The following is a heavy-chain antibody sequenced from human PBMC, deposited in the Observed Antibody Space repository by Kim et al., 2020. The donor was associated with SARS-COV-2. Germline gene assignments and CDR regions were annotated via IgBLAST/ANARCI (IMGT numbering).Heavy chain of an antibody. CDR3: ARMNEYYDFWSGYYLPFDY. D-gene: IGHD3-3*01. CDR2: ISSSSSYI. Sequence: GGSLRLSCAASGFTFSSYSMNWVRQAPGKGLEWVSSISSSSSYIYYADSVKGRFTISRDNAKNSLYLQMNSLRAEDTAVYYCARMNEYYDFWSGYYLPFDYWGQGTLVTVSS. CDR1: GFTFSSYS. J-gene: IGHJ4*02. V-gene: IGHV3-21*01.